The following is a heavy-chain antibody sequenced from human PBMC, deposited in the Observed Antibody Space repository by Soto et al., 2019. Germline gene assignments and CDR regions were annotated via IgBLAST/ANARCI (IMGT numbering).Heavy chain of an antibody. Sequence: QVQLVESGGGVVQPGRSLRLSCAASGFTFSSYAMHWVRQAPGKGLEWVAVISYDGSNKYYADSVKGRFTISRDNSKNTLYLQMNSLRAEDTAVYYCARAEGGLWFGELLSTPPYYYYGMDVWGQGTTVTVSS. CDR1: GFTFSSYA. J-gene: IGHJ6*02. CDR3: ARAEGGLWFGELLSTPPYYYYGMDV. V-gene: IGHV3-30-3*01. CDR2: ISYDGSNK. D-gene: IGHD3-10*01.